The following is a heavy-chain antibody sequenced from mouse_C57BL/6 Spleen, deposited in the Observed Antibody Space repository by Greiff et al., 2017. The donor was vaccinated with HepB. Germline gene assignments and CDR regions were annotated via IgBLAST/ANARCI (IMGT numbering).Heavy chain of an antibody. CDR1: GFTFSDYG. CDR3: ARPYYGNGFDYYAMDY. Sequence: EVQLVESGGGLVKPGGSLKLSCAASGFTFSDYGMHWVRQAPEKGLEWVAYISSGSSTIYYADTVKGRFTISRDNAKNTLFLQMTSLRSEDTAMYYCARPYYGNGFDYYAMDYWGQGTSVTVSS. J-gene: IGHJ4*01. D-gene: IGHD2-10*01. CDR2: ISSGSSTI. V-gene: IGHV5-17*01.